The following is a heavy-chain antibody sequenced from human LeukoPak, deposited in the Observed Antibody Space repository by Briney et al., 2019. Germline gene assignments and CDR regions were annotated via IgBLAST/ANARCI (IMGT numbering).Heavy chain of an antibody. D-gene: IGHD3-22*01. Sequence: GGSLRLSCAASGFTFSSYGMHWVRQAPGKGLEWVAVISYDGSNKYYADSVKGRFTISRDNSKNTLYLQMNSLRAEDTAVYYCAKGGIYDSSGYYLIDYWGQGTLVTVSS. V-gene: IGHV3-30*18. J-gene: IGHJ4*02. CDR3: AKGGIYDSSGYYLIDY. CDR1: GFTFSSYG. CDR2: ISYDGSNK.